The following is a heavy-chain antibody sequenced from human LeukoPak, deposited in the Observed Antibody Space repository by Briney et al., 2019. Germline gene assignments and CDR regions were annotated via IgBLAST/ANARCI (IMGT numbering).Heavy chain of an antibody. V-gene: IGHV4-59*08. CDR1: SDSISGFY. CDR2: IYYSGST. Sequence: SETLSLTCTVSSDSISGFYWSWIRQPPGKGLEWIGYIYYSGSTNYNPSLKSRVTISVDTSKNQFSLKLSSVTAADTAVYYCARLGYSSTLFDYWGQGTLVTVSS. J-gene: IGHJ4*02. D-gene: IGHD6-13*01. CDR3: ARLGYSSTLFDY.